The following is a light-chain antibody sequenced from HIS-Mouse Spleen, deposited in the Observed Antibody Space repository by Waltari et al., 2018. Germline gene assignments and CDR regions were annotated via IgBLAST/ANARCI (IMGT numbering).Light chain of an antibody. CDR3: AAWDDSLSGPV. Sequence: QSVLTQPPSASGTPGQRVTISCSGSSSNIGRNYVYWYQQLPGTAPKLLIYRNNQRPSGVPARLSGSRSGTSASLALSGLRSEDESDYYCAAWDDSLSGPVFGGGTKLTVL. J-gene: IGLJ3*02. V-gene: IGLV1-47*01. CDR2: RNN. CDR1: SSNIGRNY.